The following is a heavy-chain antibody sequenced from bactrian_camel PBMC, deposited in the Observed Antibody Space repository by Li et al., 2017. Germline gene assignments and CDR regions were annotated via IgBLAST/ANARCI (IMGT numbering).Heavy chain of an antibody. J-gene: IGHJ4*01. CDR1: GFTFSNHY. D-gene: IGHD2*01. CDR3: AASVGGQYCSAPYLIRAQEKGTAY. Sequence: VQLVESGGGLVQPGGSLRLSCATSGFTFSNHYMSWVRQAPGKGLEWVSSIHSDGRDTYYADSVKGRFTISRDNARNTVYLQMNSLKPEDTAMYYCAASVGGQYCSAPYLIRAQEKGTAYRGQGTQVTVS. CDR2: IHSDGRDT. V-gene: IGHV3S5*01.